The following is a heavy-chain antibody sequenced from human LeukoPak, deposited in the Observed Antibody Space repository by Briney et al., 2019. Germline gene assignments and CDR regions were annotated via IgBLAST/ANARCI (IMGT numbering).Heavy chain of an antibody. J-gene: IGHJ4*02. D-gene: IGHD6-19*01. V-gene: IGHV4-4*07. Sequence: SETLSLTCSVSGGSITGYYWSWIRQPAGKGLEWIGRIYTSGSTNYNPSLKSRVTISVDTSKNQFSLKLSSVTAADTAVYYCARYSSGWSTFDYWGQGTLVTVSS. CDR3: ARYSSGWSTFDY. CDR1: GGSITGYY. CDR2: IYTSGST.